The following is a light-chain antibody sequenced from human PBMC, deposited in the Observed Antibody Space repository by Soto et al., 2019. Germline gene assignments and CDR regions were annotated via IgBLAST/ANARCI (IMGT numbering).Light chain of an antibody. Sequence: QSALTQPPAASGCPGQSVTISCTGTSSNIGAYNYVSWYQQHPGKAPKLIIYEVSERPSGVPDRFSGSKSGNTASLTVSGLQAEDEADYYCASYAASNVFGTGTKVTVL. V-gene: IGLV2-8*01. CDR2: EVS. J-gene: IGLJ1*01. CDR3: ASYAASNV. CDR1: SSNIGAYNY.